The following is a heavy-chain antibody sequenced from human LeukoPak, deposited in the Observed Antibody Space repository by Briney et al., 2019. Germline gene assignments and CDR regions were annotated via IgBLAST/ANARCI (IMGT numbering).Heavy chain of an antibody. CDR1: GFTFSNYD. J-gene: IGHJ4*02. V-gene: IGHV3-30*03. CDR2: TSYDGSNK. D-gene: IGHD3-10*01. Sequence: QPGGSLRLSCAASGFTFSNYDMGWFRQAPGKGLEWVAVTSYDGSNKYYADSVKGRFTISRDNSNNTLYLQMNSLRAEDTAVYYCARDWGVDSWGQGTLVTVSS. CDR3: ARDWGVDS.